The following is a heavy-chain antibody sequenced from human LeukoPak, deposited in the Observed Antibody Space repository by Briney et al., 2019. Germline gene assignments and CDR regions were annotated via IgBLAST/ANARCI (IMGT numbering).Heavy chain of an antibody. J-gene: IGHJ6*02. CDR1: GFTFSSYA. CDR2: ISGSGGST. V-gene: IGHV3-23*01. D-gene: IGHD3-22*01. CDR3: ARVYDSSGSYPHYYGMDV. Sequence: PGGSLRLSCAASGFTFSSYAMSWVRQAPGKGLEWVSAISGSGGSTYYADSVKGRFTISRDNSKNTLYLQVNSLRAEDTAVYYCARVYDSSGSYPHYYGMDVWGQGTTVTVSS.